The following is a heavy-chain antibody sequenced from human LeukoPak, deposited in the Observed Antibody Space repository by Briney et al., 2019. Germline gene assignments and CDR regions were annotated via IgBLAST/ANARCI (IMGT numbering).Heavy chain of an antibody. J-gene: IGHJ5*02. CDR2: SYDGSNK. Sequence: GGSLRLSCAASGFTFSSYAMISYDGSNKYYADSVKGRFTISRDNSKNTLYLQMNSLRAEDTAVYYCARDPGGFALSIAAAGAGNWFDPWGQGTLVTVSS. CDR3: ARDPGGFALSIAAAGAGNWFDP. D-gene: IGHD6-13*01. V-gene: IGHV3-30*01. CDR1: GFTFSSYA.